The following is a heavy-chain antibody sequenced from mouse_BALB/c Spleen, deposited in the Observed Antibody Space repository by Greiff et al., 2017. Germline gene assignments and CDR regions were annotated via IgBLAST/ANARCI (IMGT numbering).Heavy chain of an antibody. J-gene: IGHJ4*01. Sequence: DVMLVESGGGLVQPGGSLRLSCATSGFTFTDYYMSWVRQPPGKALEWLGFIRNKANGYTTEYSASVKGRFTISRDNSQSILYLQMNTLRAEDSATYYCARGGYSYAMDYWGQGTSVTVSS. CDR2: IRNKANGYTT. CDR1: GFTFTDYY. D-gene: IGHD2-2*01. V-gene: IGHV7-3*02. CDR3: ARGGYSYAMDY.